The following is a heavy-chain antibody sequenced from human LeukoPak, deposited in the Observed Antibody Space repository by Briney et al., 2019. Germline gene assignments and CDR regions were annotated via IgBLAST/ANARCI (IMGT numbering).Heavy chain of an antibody. CDR2: IYTSGSN. CDR1: GGSISSGSYY. D-gene: IGHD3-22*01. V-gene: IGHV4-61*09. CDR3: AKNPRLLDWFDP. Sequence: SETLSLTCTVSGGSISSGSYYWRWIRQPAGKGLEWIVHIYTSGSNNYNPSLKSRVTISVDTSKNQFSLKLSSVTAADTAVYYCAKNPRLLDWFDPWGQGTLVTVSS. J-gene: IGHJ5*02.